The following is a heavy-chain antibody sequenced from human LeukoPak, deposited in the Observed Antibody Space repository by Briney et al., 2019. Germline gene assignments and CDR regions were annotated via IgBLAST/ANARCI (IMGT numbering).Heavy chain of an antibody. V-gene: IGHV4-31*03. D-gene: IGHD6-6*01. CDR1: GGSISSGGYY. CDR3: AREGYSSSIDY. CDR2: IYYSGST. J-gene: IGHJ4*02. Sequence: PSETLSLTCTVSGGSISSGGYYWSWIRQHPGKGLEWIGYIYYSGSTYYNPSLKSRVTIPVDTSKNQFSLKLSSVTAADTAVYYCAREGYSSSIDYWGQGTLVTVSS.